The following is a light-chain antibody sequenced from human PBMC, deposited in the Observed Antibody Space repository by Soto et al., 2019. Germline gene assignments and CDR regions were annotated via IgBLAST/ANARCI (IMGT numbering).Light chain of an antibody. CDR2: GAS. J-gene: IGKJ2*03. Sequence: PGEGATLSCRSSQSIIRNYLAWYQKKPGQAPRLLIYGASSRATGIPDRFSGSGSGTDFALTISRLEPEDFAVYYCQKYDTAPYSFGQGTKVDI. CDR1: QSIIRNY. V-gene: IGKV3-20*01. CDR3: QKYDTAPYS.